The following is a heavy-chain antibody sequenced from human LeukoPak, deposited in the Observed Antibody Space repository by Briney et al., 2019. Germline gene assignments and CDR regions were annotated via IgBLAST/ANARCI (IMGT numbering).Heavy chain of an antibody. CDR1: GDSITSHY. CDR2: IFFSGST. CDR3: AKFLNYPAYFEF. Sequence: SETLSLTCTVSGDSITSHYWTWIRQSPGKGLEWIGYIFFSGSTGYNPSLKSRVTISRDTSKNQFSLNLASVTAADTAVYYCAKFLNYPAYFEFWGQGISVSVSS. J-gene: IGHJ4*02. V-gene: IGHV4-59*11. D-gene: IGHD1-7*01.